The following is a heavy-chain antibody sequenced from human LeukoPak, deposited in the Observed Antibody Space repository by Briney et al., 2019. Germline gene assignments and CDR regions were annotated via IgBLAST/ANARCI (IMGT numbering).Heavy chain of an antibody. D-gene: IGHD3-22*01. V-gene: IGHV1-69*05. Sequence: SVKVSCKASGGTFSSYAISWVRQAPGQGIEWMGRIIPIFGTANYAQKFQGRVTITTDESTSTAYMELSSLRSEDTAVYYCARDPAHYDSSGYYYGFFWFDPWGQGTLVTVSS. CDR3: ARDPAHYDSSGYYYGFFWFDP. CDR1: GGTFSSYA. J-gene: IGHJ5*02. CDR2: IIPIFGTA.